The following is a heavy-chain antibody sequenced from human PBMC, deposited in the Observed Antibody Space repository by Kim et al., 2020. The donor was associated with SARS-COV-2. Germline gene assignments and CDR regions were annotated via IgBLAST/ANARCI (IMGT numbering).Heavy chain of an antibody. CDR3: ARVNGQNDYGDYLYYYYGMDV. Sequence: GGSLRLSCAASGFTVSSNYMSWVRQAPGKGLEWVSVIYSGGSTYYADSVKGRFTISRDNSKNTLYLQMNSLRAEDTAVYYCARVNGQNDYGDYLYYYYGMDVWGQGTTVTVSS. V-gene: IGHV3-53*01. D-gene: IGHD4-17*01. CDR1: GFTVSSNY. J-gene: IGHJ6*02. CDR2: IYSGGST.